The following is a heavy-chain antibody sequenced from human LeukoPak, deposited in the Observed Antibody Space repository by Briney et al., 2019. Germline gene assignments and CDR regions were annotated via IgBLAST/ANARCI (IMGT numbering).Heavy chain of an antibody. Sequence: SETLSLTCAVYGGSFSGYYWSWIRQPPGKGLEWIGEINHSGSTNYNPSLKSRVTISVDTFKNQFSLKLSSVTAADTAIYYCARVTATLDYFDYWGQGTLVTVSS. D-gene: IGHD2-15*01. CDR3: ARVTATLDYFDY. J-gene: IGHJ4*02. CDR2: INHSGST. V-gene: IGHV4-34*01. CDR1: GGSFSGYY.